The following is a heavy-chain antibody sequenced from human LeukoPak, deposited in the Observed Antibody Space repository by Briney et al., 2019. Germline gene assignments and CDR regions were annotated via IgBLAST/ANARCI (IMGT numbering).Heavy chain of an antibody. D-gene: IGHD2-21*02. CDR1: GFTFSSYA. CDR2: ISYDGSNK. J-gene: IGHJ5*02. Sequence: GGPLTLSCAASGFTFSSYAMHGVRQAPGKGLEWVAVISYDGSNKYYADSVKGRFTISRDNSKNTLYLQMNSLRAEDTAVYYCARDAFMTGFDPWGQGTLVTVPS. CDR3: ARDAFMTGFDP. V-gene: IGHV3-30-3*01.